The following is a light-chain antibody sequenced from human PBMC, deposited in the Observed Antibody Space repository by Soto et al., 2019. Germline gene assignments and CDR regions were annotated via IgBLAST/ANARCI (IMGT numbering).Light chain of an antibody. CDR1: QTISSW. J-gene: IGKJ1*01. CDR2: DAS. V-gene: IGKV1-5*01. CDR3: QQYNSYSRT. Sequence: DIQMTQSPSTLSGSVGDRVTITCRASQTISSWLAWYQQKPGKAPKVLIYDASSLEYGVPSRFSGSGSGTEFTLTIRSLQPDDFATYYCQQYNSYSRTFGQGTKVDIK.